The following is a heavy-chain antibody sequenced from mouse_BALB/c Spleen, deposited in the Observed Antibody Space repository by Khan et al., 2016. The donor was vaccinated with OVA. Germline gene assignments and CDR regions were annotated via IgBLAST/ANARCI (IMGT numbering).Heavy chain of an antibody. J-gene: IGHJ2*01. V-gene: IGHV9-2-1*01. CDR3: ARDRYDYFDY. Sequence: QIQLVQSGPELKKPGETVKISCKASGYTFTDYSMHWVKQAPGKGLKWMGWINTETGEPTYADDFKGRFAFSLETSASTAYLQINNFKYEDTARDFCARDRYDYFDYWGQGTTLTVSA. CDR2: INTETGEP. CDR1: GYTFTDYS. D-gene: IGHD2-14*01.